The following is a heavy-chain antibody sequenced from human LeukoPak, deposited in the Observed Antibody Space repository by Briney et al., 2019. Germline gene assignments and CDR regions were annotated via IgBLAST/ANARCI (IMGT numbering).Heavy chain of an antibody. Sequence: SETLSLTCTVSGGSISSSYWAWIRQSPGKGLEWIGNIFYSGSTNFNPSLKSRVSISLDTSKDQFSLKLTSVTAADTAVYYCARSDTYYYGSGTYTSTYYFDYWGQGTLVTVSS. CDR2: IFYSGST. CDR1: GGSISSSY. CDR3: ARSDTYYYGSGTYTSTYYFDY. D-gene: IGHD3-10*01. V-gene: IGHV4-59*01. J-gene: IGHJ4*02.